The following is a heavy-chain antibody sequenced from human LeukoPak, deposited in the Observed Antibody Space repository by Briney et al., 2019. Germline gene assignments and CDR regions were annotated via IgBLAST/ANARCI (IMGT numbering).Heavy chain of an antibody. J-gene: IGHJ3*02. Sequence: SETLSLTCAVYGGSFSGYYWSWIRQPPGKGLEWIGEINHSGSTNYNPSLKSRVTISVDTSKNQFSLKLSSVTAADTAVYYCARHLHYYDSSDVVPDDAFDIWGQGTMVTVSS. CDR1: GGSFSGYY. CDR2: INHSGST. CDR3: ARHLHYYDSSDVVPDDAFDI. V-gene: IGHV4-34*01. D-gene: IGHD3-22*01.